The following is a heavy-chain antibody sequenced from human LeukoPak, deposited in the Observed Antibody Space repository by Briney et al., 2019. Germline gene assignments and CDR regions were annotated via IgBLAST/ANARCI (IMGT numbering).Heavy chain of an antibody. CDR2: IYSGGST. D-gene: IGHD6-19*01. V-gene: IGHV3-53*01. Sequence: GGSLRLSCAASGFTVSSNYMSWVRQAPGKGLEWVSVIYSGGSTYYADSVKGRFTISRDNSKNTLYLQMNSLRAEDTAVYYCARERYSSGWYPGYWGQGTLVTVSS. CDR1: GFTVSSNY. CDR3: ARERYSSGWYPGY. J-gene: IGHJ4*02.